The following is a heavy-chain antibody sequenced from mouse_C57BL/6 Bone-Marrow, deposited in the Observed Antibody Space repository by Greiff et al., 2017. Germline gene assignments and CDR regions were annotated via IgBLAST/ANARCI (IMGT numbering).Heavy chain of an antibody. J-gene: IGHJ3*01. Sequence: QVHVKQPGAELVKPGASVKMSCKASGYTFTSYWITWVKQRPGQGLEWIGDIYPGSGSTNYNEKFKSKAKLTVDTSSSTAYMQLSSLTSEDSAVYYCARGSGFAYWGQGTLVTVSA. V-gene: IGHV1-55*01. CDR1: GYTFTSYW. CDR2: IYPGSGST. CDR3: ARGSGFAY.